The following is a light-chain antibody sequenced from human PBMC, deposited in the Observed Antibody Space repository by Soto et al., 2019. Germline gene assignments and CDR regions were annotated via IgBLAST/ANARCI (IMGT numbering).Light chain of an antibody. CDR3: QHFVNSLTWT. CDR2: GVS. Sequence: ETVLTQSPATLSLSPGERATLSCRASENVNTYLAWFQQKSGQAPRLLIYGVSTRATGISARFSGGGSVTEFTLTISRLEPEDFAVYYCQHFVNSLTWTFGQGTKVDIK. V-gene: IGKV3-11*01. CDR1: ENVNTY. J-gene: IGKJ1*01.